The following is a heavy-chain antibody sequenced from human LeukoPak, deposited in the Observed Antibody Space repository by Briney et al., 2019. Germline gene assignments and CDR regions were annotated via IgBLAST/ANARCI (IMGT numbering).Heavy chain of an antibody. J-gene: IGHJ5*02. Sequence: PSETLSLTCTVSGGSISSYYWSWIRQPPGKGLEWIGDIYYSGSTNYNPSLKSRVTISVDTSKNQFSLKLSSVTAADTAVYYCARERALRYFDWLPEGWFDPWGQGTLVTVSS. CDR1: GGSISSYY. CDR2: IYYSGST. CDR3: ARERALRYFDWLPEGWFDP. V-gene: IGHV4-59*01. D-gene: IGHD3-9*01.